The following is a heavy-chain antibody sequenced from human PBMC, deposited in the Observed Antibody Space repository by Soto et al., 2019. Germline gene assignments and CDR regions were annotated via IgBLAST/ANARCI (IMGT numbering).Heavy chain of an antibody. Sequence: GSLILSCAAPGFMFSSYWMAWVRQAPGKGLERVANIKQDESDKGYVDSVKGRFTISRDNAKNSLYLQMNSLKVEDTAVYFCARDRGGALEFWGQGALVTVSS. CDR3: ARDRGGALEF. D-gene: IGHD3-16*01. J-gene: IGHJ1*01. CDR2: IKQDESDK. V-gene: IGHV3-7*03. CDR1: GFMFSSYW.